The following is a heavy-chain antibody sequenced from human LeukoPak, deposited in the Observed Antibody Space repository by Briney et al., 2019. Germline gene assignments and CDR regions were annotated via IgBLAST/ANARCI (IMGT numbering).Heavy chain of an antibody. Sequence: GGSLRLSCAASGFAFSTYAMSWVRQAPGKGLEWVSIINSGGNTYYADSVKGRFTISRDNSKNTLWLQMNSLRAEDTAVYYCARDKQLSGYFDYWGQGTLVTVSS. D-gene: IGHD6-6*01. CDR2: INSGGNT. J-gene: IGHJ4*02. CDR1: GFAFSTYA. CDR3: ARDKQLSGYFDY. V-gene: IGHV3-23*01.